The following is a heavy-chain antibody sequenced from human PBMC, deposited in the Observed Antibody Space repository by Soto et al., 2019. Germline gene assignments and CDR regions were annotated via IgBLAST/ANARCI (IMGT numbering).Heavy chain of an antibody. D-gene: IGHD2-2*01. CDR2: ISGSGGST. CDR1: GFTFSSYA. CDR3: AKDQYCSSTSCYGGAFDI. Sequence: EVQLLESGGGLVQPGGSLRLSCAASGFTFSSYAMSWVGQAPGKGLEWVSAISGSGGSTYYADSVKGRFTISRDNSKNTLYLQMNSLRAEDTAVYYCAKDQYCSSTSCYGGAFDIWGQGTMVTVSS. V-gene: IGHV3-23*01. J-gene: IGHJ3*02.